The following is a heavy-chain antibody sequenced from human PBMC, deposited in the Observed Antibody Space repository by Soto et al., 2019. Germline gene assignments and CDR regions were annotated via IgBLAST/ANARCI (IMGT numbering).Heavy chain of an antibody. CDR3: ARERPDGSRLDP. D-gene: IGHD6-13*01. J-gene: IGHJ5*02. CDR1: GFTFSSYA. Sequence: GGSLRLSCAASGFTFSSYAMSWVRQAPGKGLDWVSVISGSGENTYYADSVKGRFTISRDNSKNTLYLQMNSLRAEDTAVYYCARERPDGSRLDPWGQGTWSPSPQ. V-gene: IGHV3-23*01. CDR2: ISGSGENT.